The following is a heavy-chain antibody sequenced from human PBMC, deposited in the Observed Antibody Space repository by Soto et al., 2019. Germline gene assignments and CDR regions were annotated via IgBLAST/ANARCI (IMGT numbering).Heavy chain of an antibody. CDR3: ARVGYYASGTSDY. V-gene: IGHV4-31*03. CDR1: GVSISSGDYY. CDR2: IHYSGSA. Sequence: QVQLQESGPGLVKPSQTLSLTCTVSGVSISSGDYYWSWIRQDPGKGLEWIGYIHYSGSAYYNPSLASRVTLSVDTSENHVSLKLSSVTAADTAVYYCARVGYYASGTSDYWGQGTLVTVSS. J-gene: IGHJ4*02. D-gene: IGHD3-10*01.